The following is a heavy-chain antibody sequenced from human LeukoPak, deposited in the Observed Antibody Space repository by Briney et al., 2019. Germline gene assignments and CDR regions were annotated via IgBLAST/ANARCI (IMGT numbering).Heavy chain of an antibody. D-gene: IGHD2-21*01. CDR3: ARRLLWWDAFDI. CDR1: GGSISSYY. V-gene: IGHV4-4*09. Sequence: SETLSLTCTVSGGSISSYYWSWIRQPPGKELEWIGYIYTSGSTNYNPSLKSRVTISVDMSKNQFSLKLSSVTAADTAVYYCARRLLWWDAFDIWGQGTMVTVSS. J-gene: IGHJ3*02. CDR2: IYTSGST.